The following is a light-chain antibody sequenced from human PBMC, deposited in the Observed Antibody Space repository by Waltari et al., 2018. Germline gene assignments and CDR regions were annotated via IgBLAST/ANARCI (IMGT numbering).Light chain of an antibody. CDR2: DVT. J-gene: IGLJ2*01. Sequence: QSALTQPASVSGSPGQSITISCTGTSSDLGSYNYFSWYQQHPGKAPKLIIFDVTNRPSGVSNRFSGSKSGNTASLIISGLQGEDEADYYCSSYMDTTALELFGGGTSLTVL. V-gene: IGLV2-14*03. CDR1: SSDLGSYNY. CDR3: SSYMDTTALEL.